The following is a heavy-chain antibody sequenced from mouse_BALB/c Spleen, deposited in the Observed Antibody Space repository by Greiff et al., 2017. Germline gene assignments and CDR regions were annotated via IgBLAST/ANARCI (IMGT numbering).Heavy chain of an antibody. D-gene: IGHD4-1*02. CDR1: GYTFTDYN. V-gene: IGHV1S29*02. CDR3: APQLGRAMDY. CDR2: IYPYNGGT. J-gene: IGHJ4*01. Sequence: EVKLQESGPELVKPGASVKISCKASGYTFTDYNMHWVKQSHGKSLEWIGYIYPYNGGTGYNQKFKSKATLTVDNSSSTAYMELRSLTSEDSAVYYCAPQLGRAMDYWGQGTSVTVSS.